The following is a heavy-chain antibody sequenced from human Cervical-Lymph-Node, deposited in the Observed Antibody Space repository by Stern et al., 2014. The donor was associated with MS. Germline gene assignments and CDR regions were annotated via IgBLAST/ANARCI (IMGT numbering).Heavy chain of an antibody. V-gene: IGHV3-23*04. D-gene: IGHD4-17*01. CDR3: ANTQGRTVTTHYGMDV. J-gene: IGHJ6*02. Sequence: VPLVQSGGGLVQPGGSLRLSCAASGFTFSSYAMRWVRQAPGKGLEWVSAISGSGGSTYYADSVKGRFTISRDNSKNTLYLQMNSLRAEDTAVYYCANTQGRTVTTHYGMDVWGQGTTVTVSS. CDR2: ISGSGGST. CDR1: GFTFSSYA.